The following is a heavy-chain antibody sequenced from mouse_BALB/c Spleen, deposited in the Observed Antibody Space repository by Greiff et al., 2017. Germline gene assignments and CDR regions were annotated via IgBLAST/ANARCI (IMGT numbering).Heavy chain of an antibody. CDR1: GFTFSSFG. CDR3: AREDGYYYAMDY. Sequence: EVMLVESGGGLVQPGGSRKLSCAASGFTFSSFGMHWVRQAPEKGLEWVAYISSGSSTIYYADTVKGRFTISRDNPKNTLFLQMTSLRSEDTAMYYCAREDGYYYAMDYWGQGTSVTVSS. J-gene: IGHJ4*01. D-gene: IGHD2-3*01. CDR2: ISSGSSTI. V-gene: IGHV5-17*02.